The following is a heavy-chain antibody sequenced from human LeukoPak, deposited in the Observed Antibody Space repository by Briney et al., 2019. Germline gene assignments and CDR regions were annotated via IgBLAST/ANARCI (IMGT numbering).Heavy chain of an antibody. V-gene: IGHV4-39*01. CDR1: GGSVSSTNHF. CDR2: IYYSGRT. CDR3: ARATRIAAAGLWFDP. J-gene: IGHJ5*02. D-gene: IGHD6-13*01. Sequence: PSETLSLTCAVSGGSVSSTNHFWGWIRQPPGKRLEWIGNIYYSGRTYYNPSLKSRVAISVDTSKNQFSLKLSSVTAADTAIYYCARATRIAAAGLWFDPWGQGTLVTVSS.